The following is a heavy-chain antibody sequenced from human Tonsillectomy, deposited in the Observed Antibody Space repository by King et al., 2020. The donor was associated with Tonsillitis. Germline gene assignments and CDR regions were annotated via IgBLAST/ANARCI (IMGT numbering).Heavy chain of an antibody. D-gene: IGHD2-15*01. V-gene: IGHV3-21*06. CDR3: ARVGLYCSGGSCGLDN. CDR1: GFAFGSYS. Sequence: VQLVESGGGLVKPGGSLRLSCSASGFAFGSYSMTWVRQAPGKGLQWVSSISSRSTNIYSADSVKGRFTISRDNAKDSLYLQMNSLRAEDTARYYCARVGLYCSGGSCGLDNWGPGTLAT. CDR2: ISSRSTNI. J-gene: IGHJ4*02.